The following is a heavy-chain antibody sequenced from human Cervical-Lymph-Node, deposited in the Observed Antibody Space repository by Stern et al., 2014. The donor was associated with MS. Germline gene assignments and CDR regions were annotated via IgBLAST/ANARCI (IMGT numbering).Heavy chain of an antibody. CDR3: ARDWSPWAVLDY. CDR2: ISTYNGYT. D-gene: IGHD2-8*01. Sequence: QMQLVQSGAEVKKPGASVKVSCKASGYTFPSFGISWVRQAPGQGLEWMGWISTYNGYTNYAQSLQGRLTMTTDTSTSTAYMELRSLRSDDTAVYYCARDWSPWAVLDYWGQGTLVTVSS. J-gene: IGHJ4*02. CDR1: GYTFPSFG. V-gene: IGHV1-18*01.